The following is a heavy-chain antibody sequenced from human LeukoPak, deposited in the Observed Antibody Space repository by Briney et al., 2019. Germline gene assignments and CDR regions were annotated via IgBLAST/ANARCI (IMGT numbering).Heavy chain of an antibody. V-gene: IGHV5-51*01. CDR3: ARSGISGGSCYDY. J-gene: IGHJ4*02. Sequence: GESLKISCKGSGYSFTSFWIGWVRPMPGKGLEWMGIIYPGDSDTRYSPSFQGQVTISADKSISTAYLQWSSLKASDTAMYYCARSGISGGSCYDYWGQGTLVTVSS. D-gene: IGHD2-15*01. CDR1: GYSFTSFW. CDR2: IYPGDSDT.